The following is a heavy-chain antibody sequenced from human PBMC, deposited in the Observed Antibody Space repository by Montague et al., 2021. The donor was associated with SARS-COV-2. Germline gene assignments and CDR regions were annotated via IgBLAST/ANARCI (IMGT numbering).Heavy chain of an antibody. CDR1: GFSLSSGGVG. Sequence: PALVEPTQTLTLTCTFSGFSLSSGGVGVGWIRQPPGKALEWVALIYWDDDKRYSPSLKSRLTMTKDTSENQVYLTMTNMDPVDTATYYCAHYYYGSGTYFDFDYWGQGTLVTVSS. V-gene: IGHV2-5*02. D-gene: IGHD3-10*01. CDR2: IYWDDDK. J-gene: IGHJ4*02. CDR3: AHYYYGSGTYFDFDY.